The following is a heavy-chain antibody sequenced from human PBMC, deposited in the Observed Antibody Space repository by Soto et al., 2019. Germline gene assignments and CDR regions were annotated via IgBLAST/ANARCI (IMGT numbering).Heavy chain of an antibody. CDR1: GYTLTELS. D-gene: IGHD5-12*01. Sequence: ASVKVSCKVSGYTLTELSMHWVRQAPGKGLEWMGGFDPEDGETIYAQKFQGRVNMTEHTSTDTAYMELSSLRAEDSAVYYGATTILDSGHFDYWGQGTLVTVSS. CDR3: ATTILDSGHFDY. J-gene: IGHJ4*02. V-gene: IGHV1-24*01. CDR2: FDPEDGET.